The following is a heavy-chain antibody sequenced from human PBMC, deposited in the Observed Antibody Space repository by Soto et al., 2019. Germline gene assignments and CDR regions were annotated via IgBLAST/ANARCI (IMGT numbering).Heavy chain of an antibody. CDR3: ARGTGDGTFDF. Sequence: ASVKVSCKASGYTFSSYAMHWVRQAPGQRLEWMGWINAGYGNTKSSQKFQDRVTISRDTSASTAYMELTSLRSEDTAVYYCARGTGDGTFDFWGQGTLVTVSS. D-gene: IGHD7-27*01. V-gene: IGHV1-3*01. CDR2: INAGYGNT. J-gene: IGHJ4*02. CDR1: GYTFSSYA.